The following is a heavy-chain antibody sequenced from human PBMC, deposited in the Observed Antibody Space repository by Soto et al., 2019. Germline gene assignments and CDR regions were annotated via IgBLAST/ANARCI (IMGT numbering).Heavy chain of an antibody. CDR2: VYYSGNT. J-gene: IGHJ4*02. D-gene: IGHD1-26*01. Sequence: QVQLQESGPGLVKPSETLSLTCTVSGGSISSYYWSWIRQPPGKGLGWMGYVYYSGNTYYNPYLKSRVSIPVNTSKNQLSLKLSFVTAAYTAGYYCARERGGYYSADCWGQGTLVTVSS. CDR1: GGSISSYY. V-gene: IGHV4-59*01. CDR3: ARERGGYYSADC.